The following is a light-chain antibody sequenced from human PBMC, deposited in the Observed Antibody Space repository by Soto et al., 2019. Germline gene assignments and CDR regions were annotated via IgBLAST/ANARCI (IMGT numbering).Light chain of an antibody. J-gene: IGKJ3*01. CDR2: GAS. CDR3: PHYGRSPGLFT. V-gene: IGKV3-20*01. CDR1: HSVSTTY. Sequence: ETVLTQSPGTLSLSPGERATLSCRASHSVSTTYLAWYQQKPGQAPRLLIYGASTRATGIPDRFSGSGSGTDFPLHLSRLEADDFAVDFCPHYGRSPGLFTFGPGTKVDIK.